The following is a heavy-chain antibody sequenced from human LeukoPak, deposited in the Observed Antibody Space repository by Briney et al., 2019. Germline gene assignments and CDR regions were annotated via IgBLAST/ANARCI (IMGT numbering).Heavy chain of an antibody. V-gene: IGHV3-11*04. Sequence: GGSLRLSCAASGFTFSDYYMSWIRQAPGKGLEWVSYISSSGSTIYYADSVKGRFTISRDNSKNTLYLQMNSLRAEDTAVYYCARGQLSVPYYYYYGMDVWGQGTTVTVSS. CDR2: ISSSGSTI. CDR3: ARGQLSVPYYYYYGMDV. J-gene: IGHJ6*02. CDR1: GFTFSDYY. D-gene: IGHD5-18*01.